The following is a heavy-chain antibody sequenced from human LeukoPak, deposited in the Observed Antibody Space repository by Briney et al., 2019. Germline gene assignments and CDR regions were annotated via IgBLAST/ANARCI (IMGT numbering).Heavy chain of an antibody. CDR2: INHSGST. CDR1: GGSFSGYY. D-gene: IGHD2-2*01. CDR3: ARGNCSSTSCYRYFDY. Sequence: SETLSLTCAVYGGSFSGYYWSWIRQPPGKGLEWIGEINHSGSTNYSPSLKSRVTISVDTSKNQFSLKLSSVTAADTAVYYCARGNCSSTSCYRYFDYWGQGTLVTVSS. J-gene: IGHJ4*02. V-gene: IGHV4-34*01.